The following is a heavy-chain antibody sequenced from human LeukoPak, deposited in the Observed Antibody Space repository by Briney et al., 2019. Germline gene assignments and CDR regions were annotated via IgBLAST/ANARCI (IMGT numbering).Heavy chain of an antibody. J-gene: IGHJ4*02. Sequence: GGSLRLSCAASGFTFSSYAMSWVRQAPGKGLEWVSVISGGGGSTYYTDSVKGRLTISRDSSENTLYLQMNSLRAEDTAVYYCAKRHLTLGVSDYWGQGTLVTVSS. D-gene: IGHD3-10*01. CDR1: GFTFSSYA. V-gene: IGHV3-23*01. CDR2: ISGGGGST. CDR3: AKRHLTLGVSDY.